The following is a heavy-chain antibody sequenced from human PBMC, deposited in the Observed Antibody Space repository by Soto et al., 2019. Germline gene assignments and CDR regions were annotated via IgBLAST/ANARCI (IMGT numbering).Heavy chain of an antibody. D-gene: IGHD3-22*01. CDR2: MNPNSGNT. CDR3: ARDGRDYYYDSSGYLGPIDY. J-gene: IGHJ4*02. Sequence: ASVKVSCKASGYTFTSYDINWVRQATGQGLEWMGWMNPNSGNTGYAQKFQGRVTMTTDTSTSTAYMELRSLRSDDTAVYYCARDGRDYYYDSSGYLGPIDYWGQGTLVTVSS. CDR1: GYTFTSYD. V-gene: IGHV1-8*01.